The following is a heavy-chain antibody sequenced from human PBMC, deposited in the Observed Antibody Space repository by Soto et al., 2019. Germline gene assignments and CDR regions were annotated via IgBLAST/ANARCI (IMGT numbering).Heavy chain of an antibody. CDR2: IDPNDSYT. D-gene: IGHD2-15*01. Sequence: GESLKISCKGSGYSFTTYWINWVRQMPGKGLGWVGRIDPNDSYTSYSPSFQGHVTISADKSIKTAYLQMNSLRGEDTAVYYCSGCSGGACHKNYGMDVWGQGTTVTVSS. CDR1: GYSFTTYW. J-gene: IGHJ6*02. CDR3: SGCSGGACHKNYGMDV. V-gene: IGHV5-10-1*01.